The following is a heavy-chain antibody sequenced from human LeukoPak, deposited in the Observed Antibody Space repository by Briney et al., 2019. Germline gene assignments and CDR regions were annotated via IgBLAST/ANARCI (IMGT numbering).Heavy chain of an antibody. J-gene: IGHJ5*02. CDR3: ARDLGSGYENNWFDP. CDR1: GYTFTSYY. D-gene: IGHD5-12*01. CDR2: INPSGGST. V-gene: IGHV1-46*01. Sequence: EASVKVSCKASGYTFTSYYMHWVRQAPGQGLEWMGIINPSGGSTNYAQKFQGRVTMTRGTSTNIVYMELSSLRSEDTAVYYCARDLGSGYENNWFDPWGQGTLVTVSS.